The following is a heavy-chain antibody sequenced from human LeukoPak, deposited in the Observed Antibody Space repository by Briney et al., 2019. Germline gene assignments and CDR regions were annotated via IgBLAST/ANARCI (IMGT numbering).Heavy chain of an antibody. CDR1: GFTFSSYA. CDR2: ISGSGGST. V-gene: IGHV3-23*01. D-gene: IGHD6-13*01. J-gene: IGHJ6*03. CDR3: ARGISSSWYGPYYYYYMDV. Sequence: GGSLRLSCAASGFTFSSYAMSWVRQAPGKGLEWVSAISGSGGSTYYADSVKGRFTISRDNSKNTLYLQMNSLRAEDTAVYYCARGISSSWYGPYYYYYMDVWGKGTTVTVSS.